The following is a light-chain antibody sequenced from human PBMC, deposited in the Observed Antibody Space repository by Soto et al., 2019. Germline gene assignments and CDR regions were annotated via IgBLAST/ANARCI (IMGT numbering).Light chain of an antibody. J-gene: IGLJ1*01. CDR3: CSYAGTRTYV. CDR2: EVS. Sequence: QSALTQPAFVSGSPGQSITISCTGTSSDVGSYNLVSWYQQHPGKAPKLMIYEVSKRPSGVSNRFSGSKSGNTASLTISGLQAEDEADYYCCSYAGTRTYVFGTGTKLTVL. CDR1: SSDVGSYNL. V-gene: IGLV2-23*02.